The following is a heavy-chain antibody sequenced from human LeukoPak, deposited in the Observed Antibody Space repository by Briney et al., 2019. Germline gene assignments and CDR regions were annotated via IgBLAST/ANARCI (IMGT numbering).Heavy chain of an antibody. D-gene: IGHD2-15*01. CDR1: GYTLTELS. V-gene: IGHV1-24*01. CDR3: ASDCSGGSCYSCPGG. CDR2: FDPEDGET. J-gene: IGHJ4*02. Sequence: ASVKVSCKVSGYTLTELSMHWVRQAPGKGLEWMGGFDPEDGETIYAQKFQGRVTMTEDTSTDTAYMELSSLRSEDTAVYYCASDCSGGSCYSCPGGWGQGTLVTVSS.